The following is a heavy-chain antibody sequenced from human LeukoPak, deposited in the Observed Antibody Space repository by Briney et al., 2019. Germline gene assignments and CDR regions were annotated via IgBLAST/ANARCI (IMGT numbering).Heavy chain of an antibody. CDR2: IYYSGSS. V-gene: IGHV4-59*11. D-gene: IGHD6-6*01. CDR3: AREGKYSSSFDY. J-gene: IGHJ4*02. Sequence: SETLSLTCTVSGGSISSHYWSWIRQPPGKGLEWIGYIYYSGSSNYNPSLKSRVTISVDTSKNQFSLKLSSVTAADTAVYYCAREGKYSSSFDYWGQGTLITVSS. CDR1: GGSISSHY.